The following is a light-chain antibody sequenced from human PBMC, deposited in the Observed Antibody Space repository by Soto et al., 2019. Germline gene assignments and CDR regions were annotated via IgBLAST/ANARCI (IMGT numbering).Light chain of an antibody. CDR2: GAS. J-gene: IGKJ5*01. Sequence: EIVLTQSPGILSLSPGERAPLSCGASQSISSSFLAWYQQKPGQAPRLLIYGASSRATGIPDRFSGTGSETDFTLTISRLEPEDFAVYYCQQYDNSPITFGQGTRLEL. V-gene: IGKV3-20*01. CDR3: QQYDNSPIT. CDR1: QSISSSF.